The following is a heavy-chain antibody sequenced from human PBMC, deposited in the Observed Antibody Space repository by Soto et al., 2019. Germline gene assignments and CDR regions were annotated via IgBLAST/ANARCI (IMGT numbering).Heavy chain of an antibody. V-gene: IGHV3-48*03. CDR1: GFTFSSYE. J-gene: IGHJ6*02. D-gene: IGHD3-3*01. CDR2: ISSSGSTI. CDR3: ARDSRYYDFWSGGDYYYGMDV. Sequence: GGSLRLSCAASGFTFSSYEMNWVRQAPGKGLEWVSYISSSGSTIYYADSVKGRFTISRDNAKNSLYLQMNSLRAEDTAVYYCARDSRYYDFWSGGDYYYGMDVWGQGTTVTVSS.